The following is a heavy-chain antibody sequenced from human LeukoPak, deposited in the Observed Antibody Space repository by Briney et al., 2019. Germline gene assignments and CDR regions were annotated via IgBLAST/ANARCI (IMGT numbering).Heavy chain of an antibody. D-gene: IGHD3-10*01. CDR1: GGSISSSSYY. V-gene: IGHV4-39*07. CDR2: IYYSGST. J-gene: IGHJ4*02. CDR3: ARSNRDLVRGAIRYYFDY. Sequence: SETLSLTCTVSGGSISSSSYYWGWIRQPPGKGLEWIGSIYYSGSTYYNPSLKSRVTISVDTSKNQFSLKLSSVTAADTAVYYCARSNRDLVRGAIRYYFDYWGQGTLVTVSS.